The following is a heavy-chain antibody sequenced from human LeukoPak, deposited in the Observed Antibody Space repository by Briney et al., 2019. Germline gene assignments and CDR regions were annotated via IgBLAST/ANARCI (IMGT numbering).Heavy chain of an antibody. CDR1: GGSISSYY. D-gene: IGHD5-18*01. J-gene: IGHJ4*02. CDR2: IYYTGAT. V-gene: IGHV4-59*01. Sequence: PSETLSLTCTVSGGSISSYYWTWIRLPPGKGLEWFGYIYYTGATYYNPSLKSRVTISLDTSKNQFSLKLSSVTAADAAVYYCARAGYSYNTGYYFDYWGQGALVTVSS. CDR3: ARAGYSYNTGYYFDY.